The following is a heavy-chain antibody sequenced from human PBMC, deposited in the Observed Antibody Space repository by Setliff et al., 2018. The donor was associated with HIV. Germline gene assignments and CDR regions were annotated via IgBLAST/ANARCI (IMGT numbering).Heavy chain of an antibody. CDR2: ISSSCSYT. V-gene: IGHV3-11*05. Sequence: PGGSLRLSCAASGFTSSDYYMSWIRQAPGKGLEWVSYISSSCSYTNYADSVRGRFTISRDNSKNTLFLQMNSLRPEDTAVYYCARESSRVPWSPDAFDIWGQGTRVTVS. D-gene: IGHD2-15*01. CDR3: ARESSRVPWSPDAFDI. CDR1: GFTSSDYY. J-gene: IGHJ3*02.